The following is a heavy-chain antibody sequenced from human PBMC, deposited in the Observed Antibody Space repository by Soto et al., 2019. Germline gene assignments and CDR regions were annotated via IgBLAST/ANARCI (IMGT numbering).Heavy chain of an antibody. CDR3: ARDRAIVVVPAAPDY. D-gene: IGHD2-2*01. CDR2: ISAYNGNT. J-gene: IGHJ4*02. V-gene: IGHV1-18*01. CDR1: GYTVTSYG. Sequence: ASVKVSCKASGYTVTSYGISWVRQAPGQGLEWMGWISAYNGNTNYAQKLQGRVTMTTDTSTSTAYMELRSLRSDDTAVYYCARDRAIVVVPAAPDYWGKGTLVTVSS.